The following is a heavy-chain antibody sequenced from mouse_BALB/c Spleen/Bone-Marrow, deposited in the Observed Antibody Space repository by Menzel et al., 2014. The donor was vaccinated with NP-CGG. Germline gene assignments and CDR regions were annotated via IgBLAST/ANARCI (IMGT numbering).Heavy chain of an antibody. CDR2: IDPSDSDA. J-gene: IGHJ1*01. D-gene: IGHD1-1*01. CDR3: ARRNYYGSHYWYFDV. Sequence: QVQLKESGAELVKPGASVKLSCKASGYTFTIYWMHWVKQRPGQGLEWIGEIDPSDSDANYNQKFKGKATLTVDKSSTTAYMQLSGLTSEDSAVYYCARRNYYGSHYWYFDVWGAGTTVTVSS. V-gene: IGHV1-69*02. CDR1: GYTFTIYW.